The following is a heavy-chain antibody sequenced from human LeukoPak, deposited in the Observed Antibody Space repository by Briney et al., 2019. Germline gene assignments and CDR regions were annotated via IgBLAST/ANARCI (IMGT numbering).Heavy chain of an antibody. Sequence: GASVKVLGKASGDAFTGNYMHWVRQAPGQGLEWMGWINPNSGGTNYAQKFQGRVTMTRDTSISTAYMELSRLRSDDTAVYYCARDGDCSSTSCYQDYWGQGTLVTVSS. CDR2: INPNSGGT. CDR3: ARDGDCSSTSCYQDY. CDR1: GDAFTGNY. D-gene: IGHD2-2*03. V-gene: IGHV1-2*02. J-gene: IGHJ4*02.